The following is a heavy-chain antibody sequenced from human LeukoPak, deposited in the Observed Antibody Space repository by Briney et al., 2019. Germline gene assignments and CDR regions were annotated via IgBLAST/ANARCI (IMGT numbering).Heavy chain of an antibody. V-gene: IGHV3-23*01. D-gene: IGHD3-16*01. CDR3: AKADTPLPLRGPYFDY. CDR2: ISGSGDTT. J-gene: IGHJ4*02. CDR1: GFSFHNFG. Sequence: PGGSLRLSCAASGFSFHNFGMSWVRQAPGKGLEWVSTISGSGDTTYYADSVKGRFTTSKDNSKNTLYLQLNSLRVEDTAVYFCAKADTPLPLRGPYFDYWGQGTLVTVSS.